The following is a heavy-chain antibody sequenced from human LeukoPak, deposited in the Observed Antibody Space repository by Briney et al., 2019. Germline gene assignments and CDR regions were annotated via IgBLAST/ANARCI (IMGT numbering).Heavy chain of an antibody. J-gene: IGHJ6*03. CDR1: GYSFTSYW. Sequence: GESLKISCKGSGYSFTSYWIGWVRQMPGKGLEWMGIIYPGDSDTRYSPSFQGQVTISADKSISTAYLQWSSLKASDTAMYYCARQGTVTTDYYYKDVWGKGTTVTVSS. V-gene: IGHV5-51*01. D-gene: IGHD4-17*01. CDR2: IYPGDSDT. CDR3: ARQGTVTTDYYYKDV.